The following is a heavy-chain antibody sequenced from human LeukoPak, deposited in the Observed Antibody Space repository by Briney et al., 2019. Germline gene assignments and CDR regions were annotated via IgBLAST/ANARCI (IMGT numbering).Heavy chain of an antibody. J-gene: IGHJ4*02. CDR2: IYYSGST. CDR3: ARDTGYYFGSGNYLYYFDY. V-gene: IGHV4-39*07. Sequence: PSETLSLTCTVSGGSISSSSYYWGWIRQPPGKGLEWIGSIYYSGSTYYNPPLKSRVTMSVDTSKNQFSLKLSSVTAADTAVYYCARDTGYYFGSGNYLYYFDYWGQGTLVTVSS. D-gene: IGHD3-10*01. CDR1: GGSISSSSYY.